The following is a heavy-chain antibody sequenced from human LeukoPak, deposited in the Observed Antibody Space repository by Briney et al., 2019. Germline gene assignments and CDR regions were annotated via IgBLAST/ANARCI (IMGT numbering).Heavy chain of an antibody. CDR3: AARYSSGWPYFDY. CDR1: GFTFGSYA. Sequence: PGGSLRLSCAASGFTFGSYAMSWVRQAPGKGLEWVSAISGSGGSTYYADSVKGRFTISRDNSKNTLYLQMNSLRAEDTAVYYCAARYSSGWPYFDYWGQGTLVTVSS. V-gene: IGHV3-23*01. CDR2: ISGSGGST. J-gene: IGHJ4*02. D-gene: IGHD6-19*01.